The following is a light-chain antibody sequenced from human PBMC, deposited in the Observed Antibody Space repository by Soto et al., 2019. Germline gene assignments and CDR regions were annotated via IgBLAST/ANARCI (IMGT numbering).Light chain of an antibody. Sequence: QSALTQPPSASGTPGQRVTISCSGSSSNIGSNTVNWYQQLPGTAPKLLIYSNNQRPSGVPDRFSGSKSGTSGSLAISGLQSEDEADYYCAAWDDSLNGHVFGTGTKVTVL. CDR2: SNN. CDR3: AAWDDSLNGHV. CDR1: SSNIGSNT. V-gene: IGLV1-44*01. J-gene: IGLJ1*01.